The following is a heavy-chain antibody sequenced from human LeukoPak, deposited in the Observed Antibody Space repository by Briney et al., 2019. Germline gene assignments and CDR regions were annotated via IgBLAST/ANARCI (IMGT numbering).Heavy chain of an antibody. CDR3: ARRLYYDTAGSPFDL. V-gene: IGHV3-74*01. CDR2: IHGDGGDT. J-gene: IGHJ4*02. Sequence: GGSLRLSCAASGFTFRSYWMSWIRQSPGKELLWVSRIHGDGGDTSYADSVKGRFTISRDNAKNTLYLQMDGLRAEDTAVYYCARRLYYDTAGSPFDLWGQGTLVIVSS. D-gene: IGHD3-22*01. CDR1: GFTFRSYW.